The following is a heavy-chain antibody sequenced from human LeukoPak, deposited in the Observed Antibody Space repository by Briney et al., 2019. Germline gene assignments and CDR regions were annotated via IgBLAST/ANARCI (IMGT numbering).Heavy chain of an antibody. CDR3: ARDWYDY. V-gene: IGHV3-23*01. J-gene: IGHJ4*02. Sequence: GGSLRLSCAASGFTFSTYAMIWVRQAPGKGLEWVSVIGGSGSYTYYADSVKGRFAISRDNSKDTLYLQMNSLRAEDTAVYYCARDWYDYWGQGTLVTVSS. D-gene: IGHD6-13*01. CDR1: GFTFSTYA. CDR2: IGGSGSYT.